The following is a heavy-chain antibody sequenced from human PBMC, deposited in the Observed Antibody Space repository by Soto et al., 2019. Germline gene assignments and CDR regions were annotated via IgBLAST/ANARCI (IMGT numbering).Heavy chain of an antibody. CDR1: GYSFTSYW. V-gene: IGHV5-10-1*01. J-gene: IGHJ5*02. Sequence: EVQLVQSGAEVKKPGESLRISCKGSGYSFTSYWISWVRQMPGKGLEWMGRIDPSDSYTNYSPSFQGHVTISADKSISTXYLQWSSLKASDTAMYYCARLPPFWFGELSIRFDPWGQGTLVTVSS. CDR3: ARLPPFWFGELSIRFDP. D-gene: IGHD3-10*01. CDR2: IDPSDSYT.